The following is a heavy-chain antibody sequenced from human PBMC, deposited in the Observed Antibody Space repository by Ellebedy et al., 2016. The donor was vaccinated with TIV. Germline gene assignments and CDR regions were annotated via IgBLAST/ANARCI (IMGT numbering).Heavy chain of an antibody. J-gene: IGHJ4*02. D-gene: IGHD3-10*01. CDR3: ARREGYYGSGSYYAN. Sequence: MPSETLSLTCTVSGDSIRSYYWSWIRQPPGKGLEWIGYIYYSGSTNYNPSLKRRVTISIDTSKNQFSLKLSSVTAADTAVYYCARREGYYGSGSYYANWGQGTLVTVSS. V-gene: IGHV4-59*01. CDR1: GDSIRSYY. CDR2: IYYSGST.